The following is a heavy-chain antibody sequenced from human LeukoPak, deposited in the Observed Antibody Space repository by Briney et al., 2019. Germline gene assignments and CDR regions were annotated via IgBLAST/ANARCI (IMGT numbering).Heavy chain of an antibody. V-gene: IGHV3-49*04. D-gene: IGHD3-3*01. CDR3: TRDVDDFWSGSDYYYYYMDV. Sequence: GGSLRLSCTASGFTFGDYAMSWVRQAPGKGLEWVGFIISKAYGGTTEYAASVKGRFTISRDDSKSIAYLQMNSLKTEDTAVYYCTRDVDDFWSGSDYYYYYMDVWGKGTTVTVSS. CDR1: GFTFGDYA. J-gene: IGHJ6*03. CDR2: IISKAYGGTT.